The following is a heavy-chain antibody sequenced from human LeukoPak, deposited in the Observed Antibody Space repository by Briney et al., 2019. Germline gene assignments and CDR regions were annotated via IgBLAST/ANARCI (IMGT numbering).Heavy chain of an antibody. D-gene: IGHD3-10*01. CDR2: ISGSGGST. V-gene: IGHV3-23*01. CDR1: GFTFSSYG. J-gene: IGHJ4*02. CDR3: AKDMSQVTMVRGVIITSAFNY. Sequence: GGTLRLSCAASGFTFSSYGMSWVRQAPGKGLEWVSAISGSGGSTYYADSVKGRFTISRDNSKNTLYLQMNSLRAEDTGEYYDAKDMSQVTMVRGVIITSAFNYWGQGALVTVSS.